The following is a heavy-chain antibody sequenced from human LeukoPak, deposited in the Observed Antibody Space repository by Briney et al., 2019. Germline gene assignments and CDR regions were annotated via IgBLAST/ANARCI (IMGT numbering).Heavy chain of an antibody. CDR3: ARVGGYDILTGYYLLMDV. CDR2: INHSGST. Sequence: SETLSLTCAVYGGSFSGYYWSWIRQPPGKGLEWIGEINHSGSTNYIPSLKSRVTISVDTSKNQFSLKLSSVTAADTAVYYCARVGGYDILTGYYLLMDVWGKGTTVTVSS. CDR1: GGSFSGYY. D-gene: IGHD3-9*01. J-gene: IGHJ6*04. V-gene: IGHV4-34*01.